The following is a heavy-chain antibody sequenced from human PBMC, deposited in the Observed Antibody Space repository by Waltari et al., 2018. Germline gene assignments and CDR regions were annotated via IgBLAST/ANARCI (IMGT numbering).Heavy chain of an antibody. J-gene: IGHJ3*01. CDR1: GGSITNTKHY. Sequence: QLHLQESGPGRAKPSETLSLTCSVSGGSITNTKHYWGWIRQPPGQGLEWIGTMSYLGATYSSPSLKSRVTISRDTSTNQLSLKLGSVTAADTAMYYCATYIGASVGTAAFDVWGQGTMVTVSS. D-gene: IGHD5-12*01. CDR2: MSYLGAT. V-gene: IGHV4-39*01. CDR3: ATYIGASVGTAAFDV.